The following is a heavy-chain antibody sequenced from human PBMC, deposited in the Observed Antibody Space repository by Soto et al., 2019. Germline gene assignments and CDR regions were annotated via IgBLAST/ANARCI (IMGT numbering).Heavy chain of an antibody. V-gene: IGHV3-23*01. D-gene: IGHD5-18*01. CDR1: GFTFSNYS. CDR2: ISGGGTST. Sequence: EVQLLESGGGLVQPGGSLRLSCAASGFTFSNYSMSWVRQAPGKGLEWVSGISGGGTSTYYADSVKGRFTISRDNSKNTVYLQMNSLRVDDTAVYYCAKGRDTATEYFQYWVKGILVTVSS. J-gene: IGHJ4*02. CDR3: AKGRDTATEYFQY.